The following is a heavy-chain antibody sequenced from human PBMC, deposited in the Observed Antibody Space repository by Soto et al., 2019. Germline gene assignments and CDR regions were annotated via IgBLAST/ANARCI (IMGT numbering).Heavy chain of an antibody. V-gene: IGHV4-31*03. CDR3: ARAIYYAPFPPDAFDI. D-gene: IGHD3-16*01. CDR1: GGSISSGGYY. J-gene: IGHJ3*02. CDR2: IYYSGST. Sequence: SETLSVTCTVSGGSISSGGYYWSWIRQHPGKGLEWIGYIYYSGSTYYNPSLKSRVTISVDTSKNQFSLKLSSVTAADTAVYYCARAIYYAPFPPDAFDIRGQRSIVIVSS.